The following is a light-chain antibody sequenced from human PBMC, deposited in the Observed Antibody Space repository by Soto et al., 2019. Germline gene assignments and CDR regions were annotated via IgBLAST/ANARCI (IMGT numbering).Light chain of an antibody. Sequence: QPVLTQSPSASASLGASVKLTCTLSSGHSTYAIAWHQQQPEKGPRYLMKLDSDGSHSKGDGIPDRFSGSSSGAERYLTIASLQNEDEADYDCQTWATGPDWVFGGGTKLTVL. CDR2: LDSDGSH. CDR1: SGHSTYA. V-gene: IGLV4-69*01. CDR3: QTWATGPDWV. J-gene: IGLJ3*02.